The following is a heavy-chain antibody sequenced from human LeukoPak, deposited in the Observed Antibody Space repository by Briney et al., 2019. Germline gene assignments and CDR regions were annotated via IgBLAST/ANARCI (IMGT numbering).Heavy chain of an antibody. V-gene: IGHV4-34*01. CDR2: INHGGST. J-gene: IGHJ5*02. Sequence: GSLRLSCAASGFTFSSYSMNWIRQPPGKGLEWIGEINHGGSTNYNPSLQSRVTISVDTSKNHFSLRLSSVTAADTAVYYCASRKAIEKYNWFDPWGQGTLVTVSS. CDR1: GFTFSSYS. CDR3: ASRKAIEKYNWFDP.